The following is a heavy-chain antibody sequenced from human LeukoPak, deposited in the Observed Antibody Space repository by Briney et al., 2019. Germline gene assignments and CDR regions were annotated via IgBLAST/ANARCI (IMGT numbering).Heavy chain of an antibody. Sequence: PGGSLRLSCAASGFTFSSYAMSWVRQAPGKGLEWVSAISGSGGSTYYADSEKGRFTISRDNSKNTVYLQMSSLRAEDTAVYYCARDGSYARSFDYWGQGTLVTVSS. V-gene: IGHV3-23*01. CDR3: ARDGSYARSFDY. CDR1: GFTFSSYA. CDR2: ISGSGGST. J-gene: IGHJ4*02. D-gene: IGHD2-2*01.